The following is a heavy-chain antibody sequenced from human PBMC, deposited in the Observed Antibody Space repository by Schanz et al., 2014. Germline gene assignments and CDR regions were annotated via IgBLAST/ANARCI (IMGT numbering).Heavy chain of an antibody. CDR3: ARENLNWEAFDI. CDR2: IRRDGTTS. Sequence: QVQLVESGGGLVKPGGSLRLSCAASGFIFNDYYMNWIRQAPGKGLEWLSYIRRDGTTSYYADAVKGRFTISRDNAKNSLYLEMTSLRVEDTAVYYCARENLNWEAFDIWGQGTVVTVS. D-gene: IGHD7-27*01. J-gene: IGHJ3*02. CDR1: GFIFNDYY. V-gene: IGHV3-11*01.